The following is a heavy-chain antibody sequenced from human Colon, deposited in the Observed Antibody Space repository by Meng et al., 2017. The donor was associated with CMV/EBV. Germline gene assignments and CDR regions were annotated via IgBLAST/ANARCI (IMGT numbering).Heavy chain of an antibody. J-gene: IGHJ4*02. CDR2: MNSNEGHT. CDR1: GYAFVDYY. Sequence: ASVKVSCKTSGYAFVDYYIHWVRQAPGQRLAWMGWMNSNEGHTVYTPHLRGRVSMTRETSSNTAYMELTSLKSDDTAVYFCARGSQSQRLLDYWGQGTLVTVSS. V-gene: IGHV1-2*02. CDR3: ARGSQSQRLLDY. D-gene: IGHD6-25*01.